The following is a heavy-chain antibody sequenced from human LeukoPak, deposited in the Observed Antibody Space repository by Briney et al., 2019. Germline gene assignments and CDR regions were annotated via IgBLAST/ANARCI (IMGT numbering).Heavy chain of an antibody. J-gene: IGHJ3*02. CDR3: ERDGRFPRRAFDI. D-gene: IGHD3-3*01. CDR2: IYYSGST. CDR1: GGSISSYY. V-gene: IGHV4-59*01. Sequence: SETLSLTCTVSGGSISSYYRSWIRQPPGKGLEWIGYIYYSGSTNYNPSLKSRLTISVDTSKNQFSLKLSSVTAADAAVYDCERDGRFPRRAFDIWGQGTMVTVSS.